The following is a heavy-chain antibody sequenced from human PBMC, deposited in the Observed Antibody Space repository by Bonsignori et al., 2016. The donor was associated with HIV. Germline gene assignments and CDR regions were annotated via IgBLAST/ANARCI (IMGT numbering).Heavy chain of an antibody. Sequence: WVRQAPGQGLEWMGWINPNSGGTNYAQKFQGRVTMTRDTSISTAYMELSRLRSDDTAVYYCARDVADSEGIAVTGLGLDTFDYWGQGTLVTVSS. CDR3: ARDVADSEGIAVTGLGLDTFDY. V-gene: IGHV1-2*02. J-gene: IGHJ4*02. D-gene: IGHD6-19*01. CDR2: INPNSGGT.